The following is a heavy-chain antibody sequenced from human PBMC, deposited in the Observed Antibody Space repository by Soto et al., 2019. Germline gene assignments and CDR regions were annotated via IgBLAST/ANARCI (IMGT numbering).Heavy chain of an antibody. CDR3: ARGIIVGGWYPYYFDY. Sequence: ASVKVSCKASGGTFSSYAISWVRQAPGQGLEWMGGIIPIFGTANYAQKFQGRVSITRDTSASTAYMELSSLRSEDTAVYYCARGIIVGGWYPYYFDYWGQGTLFPFSS. V-gene: IGHV1-69*05. J-gene: IGHJ4*02. CDR1: GGTFSSYA. CDR2: IIPIFGTA. D-gene: IGHD6-19*01.